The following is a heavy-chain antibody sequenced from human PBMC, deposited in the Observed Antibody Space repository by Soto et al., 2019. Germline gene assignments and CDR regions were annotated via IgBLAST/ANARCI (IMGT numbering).Heavy chain of an antibody. J-gene: IGHJ6*04. CDR2: ISSSGSTI. CDR3: ARDCPKRYDFWSGYSSGTAV. V-gene: IGHV3-11*01. CDR1: DFY. D-gene: IGHD3-3*01. Sequence: DFYSSWISKETRKGLEWVSYISSSGSTIYYADSGEGRFTISRDNAKNSLYLQMNSLRAEDTAVYYCARDCPKRYDFWSGYSSGTAVLGKG.